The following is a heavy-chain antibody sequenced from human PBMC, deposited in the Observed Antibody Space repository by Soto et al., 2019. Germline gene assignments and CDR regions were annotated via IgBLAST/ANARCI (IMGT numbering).Heavy chain of an antibody. D-gene: IGHD6-13*01. CDR3: TRQTGYSSSWAYYYYMDV. CDR2: IRSKANSYAT. CDR1: GFTFSGSA. J-gene: IGHJ6*03. V-gene: IGHV3-73*01. Sequence: GGSLRLSCAASGFTFSGSAMHWVRQASGKGLEWVGRIRSKANSYATAYAASVKGRFTISRDDSKNTAYLQMNSLKTEDTAVYYCTRQTGYSSSWAYYYYMDVWGKGTTVTVSS.